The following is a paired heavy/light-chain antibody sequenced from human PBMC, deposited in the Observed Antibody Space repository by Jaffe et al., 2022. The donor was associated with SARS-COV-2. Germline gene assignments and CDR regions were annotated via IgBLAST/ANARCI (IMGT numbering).Light chain of an antibody. J-gene: IGLJ2*01. CDR1: RLADRY. V-gene: IGLV3-1*01. CDR3: QAWDSTTVV. Sequence: SYELTQPPSVSVSPGQTASITCSGNRLADRYACWYQQRPGQSPVLVIYQDRRRPSGIPERFSGSNSGNTATLTITGTQAMDEADYYCQAWDSTTVVFGGGTKLTVV. CDR2: QDR.
Heavy chain of an antibody. CDR3: ARGTYSGSSVEAPDYGLDV. J-gene: IGHJ6*02. CDR1: GDSVSSDTAA. V-gene: IGHV6-1*01. D-gene: IGHD6-6*01. CDR2: TYYRSKWYN. Sequence: QVQLQQSRPGLVKPSQTLSLTCAISGDSVSSDTAAWNWIRQSPSRGLQWLGRTYYRSKWYNDYAVSVRGRIAIKPDTSKNQLSLQLDSVTPEDTAVYYCARGTYSGSSVEAPDYGLDVWGQGTTVTVSS.